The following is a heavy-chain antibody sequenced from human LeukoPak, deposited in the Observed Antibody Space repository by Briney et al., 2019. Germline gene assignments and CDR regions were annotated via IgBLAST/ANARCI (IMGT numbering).Heavy chain of an antibody. V-gene: IGHV4-39*01. CDR3: ARHADYYDILTGYSDWFDP. J-gene: IGHJ5*02. D-gene: IGHD3-9*01. Sequence: SETLSLTCTVSGGSISSSSYYWGWIRQPPGKGLEWIGSIYYSGSTYYNPSLKSRVTISVDTSKNQFSLKLSSVTAADTAVYYCARHADYYDILTGYSDWFDPWGQGTLVTVSS. CDR1: GGSISSSSYY. CDR2: IYYSGST.